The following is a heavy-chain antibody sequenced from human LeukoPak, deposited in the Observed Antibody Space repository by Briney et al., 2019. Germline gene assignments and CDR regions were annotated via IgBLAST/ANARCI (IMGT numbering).Heavy chain of an antibody. CDR2: ISWNSGSI. CDR3: ARSSPSFDY. D-gene: IGHD1-26*01. J-gene: IGHJ4*02. Sequence: GRSLRLSCAASGFTFDDYAMHWVRQAPGKGLEWVSGISWNSGSIGYADSVKGRFTISRDNAKNSLYLQMNSLRAEDTALYYCARSSPSFDYWGQGTLVTVSS. CDR1: GFTFDDYA. V-gene: IGHV3-9*01.